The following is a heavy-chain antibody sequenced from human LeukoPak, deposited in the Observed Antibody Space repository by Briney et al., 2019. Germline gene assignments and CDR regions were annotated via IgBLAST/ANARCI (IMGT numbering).Heavy chain of an antibody. Sequence: ASVKVSCKASGYTFTSYGISWVRQAPGQGLEWMGWISAYNGNTNYAQKLQGRVTMTTDTSTSTAYMELRSLRSDDTAVYYCARGIADYGDHYYYYMDVWGKGTTVTVSS. D-gene: IGHD4-17*01. V-gene: IGHV1-18*01. CDR3: ARGIADYGDHYYYYMDV. J-gene: IGHJ6*03. CDR1: GYTFTSYG. CDR2: ISAYNGNT.